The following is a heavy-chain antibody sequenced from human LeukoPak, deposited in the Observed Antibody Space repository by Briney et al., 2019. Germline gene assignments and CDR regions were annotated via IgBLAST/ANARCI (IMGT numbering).Heavy chain of an antibody. CDR3: ARGPPDSQWLVWYYSDY. D-gene: IGHD6-19*01. J-gene: IGHJ4*02. Sequence: PSETLSLTCAVSGGSISNYYWSWIRQPPGKGLEWIGYIYYSGSTKYNSALKGRVTISVDTSKNQFSLFLSSVTAADTAVYYCARGPPDSQWLVWYYSDYWGQGTLVTVSS. V-gene: IGHV4-59*01. CDR2: IYYSGST. CDR1: GGSISNYY.